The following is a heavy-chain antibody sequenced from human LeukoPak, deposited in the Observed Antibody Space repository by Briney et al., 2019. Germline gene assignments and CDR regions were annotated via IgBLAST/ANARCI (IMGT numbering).Heavy chain of an antibody. V-gene: IGHV3-23*01. D-gene: IGHD5-12*01. CDR2: ISGSGYST. J-gene: IGHJ4*02. Sequence: GGSLRLSCAASGFTFSSYAMSWVRQAPGKGLEWGSAISGSGYSTYYADSVKGRLTISRDNSKNTLYLQMNSLRAEDTAVYYCAKEAGYSGYDYPDYWGQGTLVTVSS. CDR1: GFTFSSYA. CDR3: AKEAGYSGYDYPDY.